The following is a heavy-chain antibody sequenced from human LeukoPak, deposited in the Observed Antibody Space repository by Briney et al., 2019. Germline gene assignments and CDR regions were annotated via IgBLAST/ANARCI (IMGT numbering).Heavy chain of an antibody. V-gene: IGHV4-39*01. D-gene: IGHD2-15*01. CDR3: ARGPLYCSGGSCYYYYGMDV. J-gene: IGHJ6*02. Sequence: SETLSLTCTVSGGSISSSSYYWGWIRQPPGKGLEWIGSIYYSGSTYYNPSLKSRVTISVDTSKNQFSLKLSSVTAADTAVYYCARGPLYCSGGSCYYYYGMDVWGQGTTVTASS. CDR2: IYYSGST. CDR1: GGSISSSSYY.